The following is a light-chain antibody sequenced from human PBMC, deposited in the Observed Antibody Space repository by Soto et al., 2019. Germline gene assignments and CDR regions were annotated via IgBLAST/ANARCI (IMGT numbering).Light chain of an antibody. V-gene: IGKV1-8*01. J-gene: IGKJ1*01. CDR2: AAS. CDR1: QGISSY. Sequence: AIRMTQSPSSFSASTGDRVTITCRASQGISSYLAWYQQKPGKAPKLLIYAASTLQSGVPSRFSGSGSGTEFTLTISSLQTDDFSTYYCQQYHSYWTFGQGTKVDI. CDR3: QQYHSYWT.